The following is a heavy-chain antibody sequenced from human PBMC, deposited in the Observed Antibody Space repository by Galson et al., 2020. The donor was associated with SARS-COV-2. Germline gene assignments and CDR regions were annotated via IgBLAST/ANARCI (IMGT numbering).Heavy chain of an antibody. J-gene: IGHJ6*02. D-gene: IGHD3-10*01. V-gene: IGHV4-34*01. CDR3: ARGRPSSYGSGSCFLYYYYFGMDV. CDR2: ITHSGSA. CDR1: GGSFSGYY. Sequence: ETSETLSLTCAVYGGSFSGYYWSWIRQSPGKGLEWIGEITHSGSATYTPSLEGRISISIDTSKSQFSLKVTSVTASDTAMYYCARGRPSSYGSGSCFLYYYYFGMDVWGQGTTVTVSS.